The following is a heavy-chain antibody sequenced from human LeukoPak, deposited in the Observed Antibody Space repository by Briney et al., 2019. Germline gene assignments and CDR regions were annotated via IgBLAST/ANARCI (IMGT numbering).Heavy chain of an antibody. CDR2: ISAYNGNT. D-gene: IGHD5-18*01. CDR1: GYTFTSYG. Sequence: ASVKVSCKASGYTFTSYGISWVRQAPGQALEWMGWISAYNGNTNYAQKLQGRVTMTTDTSTSTAYMELRSLRSDDTAVYYCARAKGEGSYGLVRSWYFDLWGRGTLVTVSS. V-gene: IGHV1-18*01. J-gene: IGHJ2*01. CDR3: ARAKGEGSYGLVRSWYFDL.